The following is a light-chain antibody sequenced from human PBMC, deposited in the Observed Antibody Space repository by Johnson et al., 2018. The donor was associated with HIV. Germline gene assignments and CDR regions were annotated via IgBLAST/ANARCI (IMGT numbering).Light chain of an antibody. V-gene: IGLV1-51*02. Sequence: QSVLTQPPSVSAAPGQKVTISCSGSSSNVGNNYVSWYQCLPGTAPKLLIYENNKRPSGIPDRFSGSKSGTSATLGITGLQTGDEADYYCGTWDTSLSACGVLGSGTQDPVL. CDR2: ENN. J-gene: IGLJ1*01. CDR1: SSNVGNNY. CDR3: GTWDTSLSACGV.